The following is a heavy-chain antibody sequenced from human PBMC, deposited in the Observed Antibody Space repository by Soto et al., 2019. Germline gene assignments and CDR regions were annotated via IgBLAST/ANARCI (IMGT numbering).Heavy chain of an antibody. Sequence: SETLSLTCTVSGGSISTYYWSWIRQPPGKGLEWVGYIYYDGSTSYNPSLRSRVTISVDTSKNQFSLILSSVTSADTAVYYCARDQLSSGLYVWFDPWGQGTLVTVSS. CDR1: GGSISTYY. CDR2: IYYDGST. CDR3: ARDQLSSGLYVWFDP. D-gene: IGHD6-25*01. V-gene: IGHV4-59*01. J-gene: IGHJ5*02.